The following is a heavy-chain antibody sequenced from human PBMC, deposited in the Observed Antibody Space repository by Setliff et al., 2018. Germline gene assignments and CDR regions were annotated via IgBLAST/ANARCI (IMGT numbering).Heavy chain of an antibody. J-gene: IGHJ5*02. V-gene: IGHV4-34*01. CDR1: GGSFSGYS. D-gene: IGHD2-2*01. Sequence: SETLSLTCAVYGGSFSGYSWSWIRQPPGKGLEWIGKINHTGSTNYNPSLKSRVTISVDTSKNQFSLRLSSVTAADTAVYYCARGYCNSAGCFFAGWFDPWGQGTLVTVSS. CDR3: ARGYCNSAGCFFAGWFDP. CDR2: INHTGST.